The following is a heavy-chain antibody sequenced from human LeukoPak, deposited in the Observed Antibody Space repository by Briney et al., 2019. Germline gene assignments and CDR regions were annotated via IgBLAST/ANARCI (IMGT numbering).Heavy chain of an antibody. CDR3: TRDLEY. Sequence: GGSLRLSWGAAGYTLSDYTMNWVRQAPGKGPEWISYISSGGSVMPYADSGKGRFTISRDNVDNSLYLQMNSLRVEDTAVYYCTRDLEYWGQGVLVTVSS. CDR1: GYTLSDYT. J-gene: IGHJ4*02. V-gene: IGHV3-48*01. CDR2: ISSGGSVM.